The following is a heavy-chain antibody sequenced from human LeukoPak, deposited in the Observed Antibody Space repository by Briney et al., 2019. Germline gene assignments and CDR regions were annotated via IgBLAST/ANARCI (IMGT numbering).Heavy chain of an antibody. CDR3: ARDLVTVTKGFDI. CDR1: ADSFSSHY. Sequence: PSETLSLTCAVSADSFSSHYWTWIRQSPGTGLEWIGYISYIGSTNYNPSLKSRVTISIDMSKNQFSLKLRSVTAADTAVYYCARDLVTVTKGFDIWGQGTMVSVSS. J-gene: IGHJ3*02. V-gene: IGHV4-59*11. D-gene: IGHD4-17*01. CDR2: ISYIGST.